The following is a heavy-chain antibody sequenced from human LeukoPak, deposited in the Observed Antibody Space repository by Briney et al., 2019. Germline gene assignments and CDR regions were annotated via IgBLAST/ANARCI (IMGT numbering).Heavy chain of an antibody. CDR1: GFTFDDHA. D-gene: IGHD2-21*01. V-gene: IGHV3-9*01. J-gene: IGHJ6*02. CDR2: ISWYSGNI. Sequence: GGSLRLYCVASGFTFDDHAMHWARQAPGKGLEWVSSISWYSGNIGYADSVKGRFSISRDNAKNTLYLEMNSLRTDDTALYFCARDVWRRAFYYAMDVWGLGTTVAVSS. CDR3: ARDVWRRAFYYAMDV.